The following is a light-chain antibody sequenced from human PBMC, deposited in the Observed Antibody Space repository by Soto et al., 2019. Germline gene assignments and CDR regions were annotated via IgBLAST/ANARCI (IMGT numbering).Light chain of an antibody. Sequence: VLTQAPDTLSVSPGERATLSCRASQAINNSVAWYQLKDGQVPRLLIYGASTRAADVPARFSGGGSGTEFTLTISSLQSEDFAEYHCQQYNNWPQTFGQGTKVDIK. V-gene: IGKV3-15*01. CDR3: QQYNNWPQT. CDR2: GAS. J-gene: IGKJ1*01. CDR1: QAINNS.